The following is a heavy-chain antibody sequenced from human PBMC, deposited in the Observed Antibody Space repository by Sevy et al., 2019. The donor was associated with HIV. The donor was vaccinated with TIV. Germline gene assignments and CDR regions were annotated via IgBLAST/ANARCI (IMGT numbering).Heavy chain of an antibody. D-gene: IGHD3-3*01. Sequence: GGSLRLSCAASGFTFSSYSMNWVRQAPGKGLEWVSYISSSSSTIYYADSVKGGFTISRDNAKNSLYLQMNSLRDEDTAVYYCARDGYYDFWSGSVGMDVWGQGTTVTVSS. V-gene: IGHV3-48*02. J-gene: IGHJ6*02. CDR2: ISSSSSTI. CDR3: ARDGYYDFWSGSVGMDV. CDR1: GFTFSSYS.